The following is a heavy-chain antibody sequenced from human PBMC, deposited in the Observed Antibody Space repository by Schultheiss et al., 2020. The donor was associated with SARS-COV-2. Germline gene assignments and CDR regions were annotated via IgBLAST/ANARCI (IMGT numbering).Heavy chain of an antibody. CDR3: ARRWATDYYYGMDV. D-gene: IGHD1-1*01. Sequence: ASVKVSCKASGYTFTGYYIHWVRQAPGQGLEWMGWMNPNSGNTGYAQKFQGRVTMTRNTSISTAYMELSSLRSEDTAVYYCARRWATDYYYGMDVWGQGTTVTVSS. CDR1: GYTFTGYY. CDR2: MNPNSGNT. J-gene: IGHJ6*02. V-gene: IGHV1-8*02.